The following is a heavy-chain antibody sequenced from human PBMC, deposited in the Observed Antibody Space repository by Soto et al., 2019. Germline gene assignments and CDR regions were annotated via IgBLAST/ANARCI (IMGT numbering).Heavy chain of an antibody. V-gene: IGHV3-21*01. Sequence: EVQLVESGGGLVKPGGSLRLSCAASGFTFNNYNMNWVRQAPGKGLEWVSSISGTGTYIYYADSVKGRFTISRYNAKNSLFLQRNSLRAEDTAVYYCARDRNDDYVLGTDRHHWFGPWGQGTLVTVSS. D-gene: IGHD3-16*02. CDR1: GFTFNNYN. J-gene: IGHJ5*01. CDR2: ISGTGTYI. CDR3: ARDRNDDYVLGTDRHHWFGP.